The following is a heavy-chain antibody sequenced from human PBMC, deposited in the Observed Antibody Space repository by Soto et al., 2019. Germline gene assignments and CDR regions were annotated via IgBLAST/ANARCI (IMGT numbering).Heavy chain of an antibody. V-gene: IGHV1-2*02. J-gene: IGHJ6*02. CDR2: INHNSGGT. CDR3: ARPIIAWGTKLYYYCGMDV. CDR1: GYTFTGYY. Sequence: QVQLVQSGAEVKKPGASVKVSCKASGYTFTGYYMHWVRQAPGQGLEWMGWINHNSGGTNYAQKFQCRVTITRDTSISTAYMELSRLRSDYTAVYYCARPIIAWGTKLYYYCGMDVWGQGTTVTVSS. D-gene: IGHD3-16*01.